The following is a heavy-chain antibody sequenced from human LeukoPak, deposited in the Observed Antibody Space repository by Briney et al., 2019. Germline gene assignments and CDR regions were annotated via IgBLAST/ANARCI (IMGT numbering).Heavy chain of an antibody. D-gene: IGHD6-13*01. CDR3: ASGSSSWRNFDY. V-gene: IGHV4-31*03. J-gene: IGHJ4*02. Sequence: PSETLSLTCTVSGGSINNGAYYWSWIRQHPGKGLEWLGYIYYSGSTYYNPSLKSRITISIDTSKNQFSLKLSPLTAADTAVYYCASGSSSWRNFDYWGQGTLVTVSS. CDR2: IYYSGST. CDR1: GGSINNGAYY.